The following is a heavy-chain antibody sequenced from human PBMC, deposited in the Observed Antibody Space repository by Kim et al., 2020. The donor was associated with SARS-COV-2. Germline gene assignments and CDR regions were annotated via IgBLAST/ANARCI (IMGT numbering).Heavy chain of an antibody. Sequence: GGSLRLSCAVSGSPFISYGLSWVRQAPGKGLEWVSSISTSSGSTRDAASVQGRFTVSSNTSKNTLFQQMNSLRDDDTAVYYCATHGTYFAYMPYSQFGFDSWGQGTTVTVS. D-gene: IGHD5-12*01. CDR1: GSPFISYG. CDR2: ISTSSGST. J-gene: IGHJ6*02. CDR3: ATHGTYFAYMPYSQFGFDS. V-gene: IGHV3-23*01.